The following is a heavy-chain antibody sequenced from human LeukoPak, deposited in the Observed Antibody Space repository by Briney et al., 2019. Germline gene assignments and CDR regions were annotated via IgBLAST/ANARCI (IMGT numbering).Heavy chain of an antibody. J-gene: IGHJ4*02. CDR1: GFTFSTYA. V-gene: IGHV3-64*04. CDR3: AKDGYSGYDTPYYFDY. CDR2: ISSNGDST. D-gene: IGHD5-12*01. Sequence: GGSLRLSCSASGFTFSTYAMHWGRQAPGKGLEYVSAISSNGDSTYYADSVKGRFTISRDNSKNTLYLQMNSLRAEDTAVYYCAKDGYSGYDTPYYFDYWGQGTLVTVSS.